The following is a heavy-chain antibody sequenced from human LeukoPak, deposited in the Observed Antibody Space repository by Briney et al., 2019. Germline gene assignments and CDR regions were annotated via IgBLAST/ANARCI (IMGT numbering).Heavy chain of an antibody. Sequence: ASVKVSCKASGGTFSSYAISWVRQAPGQGLEWMGRIIPILGIANYAQKFQGRVTITADKSTSTAYVELSSLRSEDTAVYYCAREGDELYYFDYWGQGTLVTVSS. CDR3: AREGDELYYFDY. V-gene: IGHV1-69*04. D-gene: IGHD1-7*01. CDR1: GGTFSSYA. J-gene: IGHJ4*02. CDR2: IIPILGIA.